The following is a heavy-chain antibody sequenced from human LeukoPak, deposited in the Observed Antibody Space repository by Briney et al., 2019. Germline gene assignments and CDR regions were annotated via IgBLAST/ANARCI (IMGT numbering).Heavy chain of an antibody. CDR3: ARDRAVGATDYYYGLDV. CDR1: GFTFSNYA. CDR2: IRSSSSTI. J-gene: IGHJ6*02. V-gene: IGHV3-48*02. Sequence: GGSLRLSCAASGFTFSNYAMSWVRQAPGKGLEWVSYIRSSSSTIYYADSVKGRFTISRDDAKNSLYLQMSSLRDEDTAVYYCARDRAVGATDYYYGLDVWGQGTTVTVSS. D-gene: IGHD1-26*01.